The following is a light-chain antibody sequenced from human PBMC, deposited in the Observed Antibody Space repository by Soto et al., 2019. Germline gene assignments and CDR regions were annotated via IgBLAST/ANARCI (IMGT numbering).Light chain of an antibody. J-gene: IGLJ3*02. CDR3: AAWDDSLSGRGV. CDR2: RND. V-gene: IGLV1-47*01. CDR1: SSNIGSNY. Sequence: QPVLTQPPSASRTPGQRVTISCSGSSSNIGSNYVYWYQHLPGTAPKLLIYRNDQRPSGVPDRFSGSKSGTSASLAISGLRSEDEADYYCAAWDDSLSGRGVFGGGTKLTVL.